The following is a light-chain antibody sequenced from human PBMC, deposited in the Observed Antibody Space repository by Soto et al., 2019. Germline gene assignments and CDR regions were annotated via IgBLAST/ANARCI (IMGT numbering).Light chain of an antibody. CDR2: KAS. J-gene: IGKJ1*01. CDR3: QQYNSYWT. CDR1: QSISSW. Sequence: DIQMTQSPSTLSASVGDRVTITCRASQSISSWLAWYQQKPGKAPKVLIYKASSLATGVPSRFSGSGSGTEFPLTISSLQPDDFATYYCQQYNSYWTFGQGTKVEIK. V-gene: IGKV1-5*03.